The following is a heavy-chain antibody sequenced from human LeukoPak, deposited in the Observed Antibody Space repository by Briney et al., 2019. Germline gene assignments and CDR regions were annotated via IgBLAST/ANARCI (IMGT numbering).Heavy chain of an antibody. CDR1: GFTFRSYA. D-gene: IGHD3-22*01. V-gene: IGHV3-23*01. Sequence: GGSLRLSCAASGFTFRSYAMSWVRQAPGKGLEWVSAIGGSGGSTYYADSVKGRFTISRDNSKNTLYLQMNSLRAEDTAVYYCAKDDSSVMGDYWGQGTLVTVSS. CDR3: AKDDSSVMGDY. J-gene: IGHJ4*02. CDR2: IGGSGGST.